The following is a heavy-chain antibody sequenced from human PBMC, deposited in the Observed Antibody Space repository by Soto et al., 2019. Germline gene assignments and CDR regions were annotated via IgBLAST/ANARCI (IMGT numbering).Heavy chain of an antibody. CDR2: ISGSGGST. D-gene: IGHD6-6*01. Sequence: GGSLRLSCAASGFTFSSYAMSWVRQAPGKGLEWVSAISGSGGSTYYADSVKGRFTISRDNSKNTLYLQMNSLRAEDTAVYYCAKDGRYSSSPIRYFDYWGQGTLVTVSS. CDR3: AKDGRYSSSPIRYFDY. CDR1: GFTFSSYA. V-gene: IGHV3-23*01. J-gene: IGHJ4*02.